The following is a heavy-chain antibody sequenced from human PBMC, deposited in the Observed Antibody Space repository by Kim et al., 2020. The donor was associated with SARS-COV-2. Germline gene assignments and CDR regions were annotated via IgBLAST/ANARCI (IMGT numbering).Heavy chain of an antibody. CDR2: INHSGST. J-gene: IGHJ6*02. Sequence: SETLSLTCAVYGGSFSGYYWSWIRQPPGKGLEWIGEINHSGSTNYNPSLKSRVTISVDTSKNQFSLKLSSVTAADTAVYYCVRLKGTVTTRYYYYYGMDVLGQGTTVTVSS. D-gene: IGHD4-17*01. CDR1: GGSFSGYY. CDR3: VRLKGTVTTRYYYYYGMDV. V-gene: IGHV4-34*01.